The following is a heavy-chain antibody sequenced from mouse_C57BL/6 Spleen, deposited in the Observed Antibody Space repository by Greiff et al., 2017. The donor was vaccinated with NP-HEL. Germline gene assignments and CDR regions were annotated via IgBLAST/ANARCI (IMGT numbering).Heavy chain of an antibody. V-gene: IGHV1-59*01. Sequence: QVQLQQSGAELVRPGTSVKLSCKASGYTFTSYWMHWVKQRPGQGLEWIGVIDPSASYTNYNQKFKGKATLTVDTSSSTAYMQLSSLTSEDSAVYYCARGGGYYGNYENYWGQGTTLTVSS. J-gene: IGHJ2*01. CDR1: GYTFTSYW. D-gene: IGHD2-1*01. CDR3: ARGGGYYGNYENY. CDR2: IDPSASYT.